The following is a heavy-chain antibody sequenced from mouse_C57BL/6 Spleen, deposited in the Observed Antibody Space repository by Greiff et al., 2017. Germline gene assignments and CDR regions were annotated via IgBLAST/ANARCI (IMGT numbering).Heavy chain of an antibody. CDR1: GYAFSSYW. CDR2: IYPGDGDT. V-gene: IGHV1-80*01. CDR3: ATIYDGYYWFAY. J-gene: IGHJ3*01. Sequence: VQLQQSGAELVKPGALVKISCKASGYAFSSYWMNWVKQRPGKGLEWIGQIYPGDGDTNYNGKVKGKATLTADKSSSTAYMQLSSLTSEDSAVYFCATIYDGYYWFAYWGQGTLVTVSA. D-gene: IGHD2-3*01.